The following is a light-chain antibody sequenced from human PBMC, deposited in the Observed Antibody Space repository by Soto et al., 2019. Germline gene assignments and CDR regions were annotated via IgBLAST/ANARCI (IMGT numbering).Light chain of an antibody. CDR3: QQYGSSPPT. CDR2: GAS. Sequence: EIVLTQSPGTLSLSPGERATLSCRATQSVSSSYLACYQQKPGQGPRLLIYGASSRATGTPDRFSGSGSGTDFTLTINRMEPEDFALYYCQQYGSSPPTFGQGTKVDI. V-gene: IGKV3-20*01. J-gene: IGKJ1*01. CDR1: QSVSSSY.